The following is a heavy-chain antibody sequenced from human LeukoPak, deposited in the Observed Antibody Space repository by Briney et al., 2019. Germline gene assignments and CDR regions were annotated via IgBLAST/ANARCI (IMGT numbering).Heavy chain of an antibody. Sequence: GSSVRVSCKASGGTFSSYAISWVRQAPGQGLEWMGRIIPLLGIANNAQKFQGRVTITADKSTSTAYMELSSLRSEDTADTAVYYCAREKWELLRGVYYYYGMDVWGQGTTVTVSS. CDR2: IIPLLGIA. V-gene: IGHV1-69*04. D-gene: IGHD1-26*01. J-gene: IGHJ6*02. CDR3: AREKWELLRGVYYYYGMDV. CDR1: GGTFSSYA.